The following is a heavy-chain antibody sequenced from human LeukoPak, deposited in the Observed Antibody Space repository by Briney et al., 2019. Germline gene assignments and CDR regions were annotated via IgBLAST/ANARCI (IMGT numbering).Heavy chain of an antibody. Sequence: ASVKVSCKASGYTFTGYYMHWVRQAPGQGLEWMGWINPNSGGTNYAQKFQGRVTMTRDTSISTAYMELSRLRSDDTAVYYCARDLFRYCSGGSCYWESSGNWFDPWGQGTLVTVSS. D-gene: IGHD2-15*01. CDR1: GYTFTGYY. CDR3: ARDLFRYCSGGSCYWESSGNWFDP. V-gene: IGHV1-2*02. CDR2: INPNSGGT. J-gene: IGHJ5*02.